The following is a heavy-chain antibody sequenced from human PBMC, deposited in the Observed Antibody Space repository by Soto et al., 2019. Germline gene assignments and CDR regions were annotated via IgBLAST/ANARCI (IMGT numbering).Heavy chain of an antibody. CDR2: IYPFDSDT. J-gene: IGHJ6*02. CDR3: ARRGGYDNYYGMDV. V-gene: IGHV5-51*01. CDR1: EYPITTYW. Sequence: TNSCQVPEYPITTYWIGWVSQMPGKGLEWMGIIYPFDSDTRYSPSFQGQVTISADKSISTAYLQWSSLKASDTAMYYCARRGGYDNYYGMDVGGPGTPVTV. D-gene: IGHD2-15*01.